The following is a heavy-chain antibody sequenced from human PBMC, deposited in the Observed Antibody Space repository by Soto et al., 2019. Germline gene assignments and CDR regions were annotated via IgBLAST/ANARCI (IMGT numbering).Heavy chain of an antibody. CDR3: ARGNPEGIAARQRGDWFDP. Sequence: QVQLVESGGGVVQPGRSLRLSCAASGFTFSSYGMHWVRQAPGKGLEWVAVIWYDGSNKYYADSVKGRFTISRDNSKNXLXXQMNSLRAEDTAVYYCARGNPEGIAARQRGDWFDPWGQGTLVTVSS. V-gene: IGHV3-33*01. D-gene: IGHD6-6*01. CDR2: IWYDGSNK. CDR1: GFTFSSYG. J-gene: IGHJ5*02.